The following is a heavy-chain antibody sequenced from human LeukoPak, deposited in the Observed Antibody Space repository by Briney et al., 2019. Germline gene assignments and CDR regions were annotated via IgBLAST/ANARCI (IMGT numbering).Heavy chain of an antibody. J-gene: IGHJ3*02. D-gene: IGHD2-15*01. Sequence: GGSLRLSCAASGFTFSDYYMSWIRQAPGKGLEWVSYISSSGSTIYYADSVKGRFTISRDNAKNSLYLQMNSLRAEDTAVYYCARDLSSGGSRRDAFDIWGQGTMVTVSS. CDR1: GFTFSDYY. V-gene: IGHV3-11*01. CDR2: ISSSGSTI. CDR3: ARDLSSGGSRRDAFDI.